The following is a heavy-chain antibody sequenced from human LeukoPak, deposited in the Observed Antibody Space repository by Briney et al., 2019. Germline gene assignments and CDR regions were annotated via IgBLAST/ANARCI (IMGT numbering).Heavy chain of an antibody. CDR2: MNPNSGNT. J-gene: IGHJ3*02. V-gene: IGHV1-8*01. D-gene: IGHD3-10*01. CDR1: GYTFTSYD. CDR3: ARGSYYYGSGSYDI. Sequence: GASVKVSCKASGYTFTSYDINWVRQATGQGLEWMGWMNPNSGNTGYAQKFQGRVTMTRNTSISTAYMELSSMRSEDTAVYYCARGSYYYGSGSYDIWGQGTMVTVSS.